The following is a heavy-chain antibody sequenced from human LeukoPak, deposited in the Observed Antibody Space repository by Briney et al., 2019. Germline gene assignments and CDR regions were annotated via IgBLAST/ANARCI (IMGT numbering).Heavy chain of an antibody. D-gene: IGHD6-19*01. CDR1: GFTFSSYS. V-gene: IGHV3-21*01. CDR2: ISSSSSYI. Sequence: GGSLRLSCAASGFTFSSYSMNWVRQAPGKGLEWVSSISSSSSYIYYADSVKGRFTISRDNAKNSLYLQMNSLRAEDTAVYYCARDYGIAVAGDAFDIWGQGTMVTVSS. CDR3: ARDYGIAVAGDAFDI. J-gene: IGHJ3*02.